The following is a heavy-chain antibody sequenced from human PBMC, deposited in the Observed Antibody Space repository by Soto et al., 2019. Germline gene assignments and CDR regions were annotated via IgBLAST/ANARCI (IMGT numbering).Heavy chain of an antibody. Sequence: EVQLLESGGGLVQPGGSLRLSCAASGFTFSSYAMSWVRQAPGKGLEWVSAISGSGGSTYYADSVKGRFTISRDNSKNTLYLQLNSLRAEDTAVYYCARVAARSHAFDIWGQGTMVTVSS. V-gene: IGHV3-23*01. J-gene: IGHJ3*02. CDR3: ARVAARSHAFDI. CDR2: ISGSGGST. D-gene: IGHD6-6*01. CDR1: GFTFSSYA.